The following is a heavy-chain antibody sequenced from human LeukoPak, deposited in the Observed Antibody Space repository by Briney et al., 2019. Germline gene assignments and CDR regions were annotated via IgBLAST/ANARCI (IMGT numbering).Heavy chain of an antibody. J-gene: IGHJ4*02. V-gene: IGHV3-23*01. Sequence: GGSLRLSCAASGFTFSSYSMSWVRQAPGKGLEWVSAISGSGGSTYYADSVKGRFTISRDNSKNTLYLQMNSLRAEDTAVYYCAKGGSGWYVGYFDYWGQGTLVTVSS. D-gene: IGHD6-19*01. CDR3: AKGGSGWYVGYFDY. CDR1: GFTFSSYS. CDR2: ISGSGGST.